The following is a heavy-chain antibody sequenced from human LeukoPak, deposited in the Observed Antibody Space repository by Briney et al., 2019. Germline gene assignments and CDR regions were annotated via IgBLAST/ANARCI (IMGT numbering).Heavy chain of an antibody. J-gene: IGHJ4*02. Sequence: GGSLVLSCAASGFTFSSYEMNWVRQAPGKGLEWVAYISSSGSTIYYADSVKGRFTISRDNAKNSLYLQMNSLRAEDTAVYYCARDRQASAGTFDYWGQGTLITVSS. CDR2: ISSSGSTI. D-gene: IGHD6-13*01. V-gene: IGHV3-48*03. CDR1: GFTFSSYE. CDR3: ARDRQASAGTFDY.